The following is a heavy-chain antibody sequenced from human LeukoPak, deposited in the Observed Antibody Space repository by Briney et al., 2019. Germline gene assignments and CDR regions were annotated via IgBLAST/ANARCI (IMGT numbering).Heavy chain of an antibody. CDR1: GYTFTSYY. CDR2: INPSGGST. Sequence: ASVKVSCKASGYTFTSYYMHWVRQAPGQGLEWMGIINPSGGSTSYAQKFQGRVTMTRDTSTSTVYMELSSLRSDDTAVYYCARDRSDYYDSFTMRIWGRGTLVTVSS. J-gene: IGHJ4*02. CDR3: ARDRSDYYDSFTMRI. V-gene: IGHV1-46*01. D-gene: IGHD3-22*01.